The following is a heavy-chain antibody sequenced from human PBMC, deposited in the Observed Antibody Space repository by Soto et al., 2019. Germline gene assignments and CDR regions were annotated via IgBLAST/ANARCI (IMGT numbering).Heavy chain of an antibody. CDR1: GFTFSSNY. V-gene: IGHV3-53*04. CDR3: ARAGAGTDY. J-gene: IGHJ4*02. D-gene: IGHD6-19*01. CDR2: IFGGGST. Sequence: EVQLVESGGGLVQPGGSLRLSCAASGFTFSSNYMSWVRQAPGKGLEWVSVIFGGGSTYNADSVKGRFTINGHNSKNPLLHQMSSLRAEDTAVYYSARAGAGTDYWGQGTLVTVSS.